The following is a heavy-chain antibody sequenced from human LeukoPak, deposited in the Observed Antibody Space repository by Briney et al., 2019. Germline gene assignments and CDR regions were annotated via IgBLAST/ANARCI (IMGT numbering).Heavy chain of an antibody. Sequence: SETLSLTCAVYGGSFSGYYWSWIRQPPVKGLEWIGEINHSGSTNYNPSLKSRVTISVDTSKNQFSLKLSSVTAADTAVYYCARGPNSSGWYRYYFDYWGQGTLVTVSS. CDR1: GGSFSGYY. J-gene: IGHJ4*02. CDR2: INHSGST. V-gene: IGHV4-34*01. D-gene: IGHD6-19*01. CDR3: ARGPNSSGWYRYYFDY.